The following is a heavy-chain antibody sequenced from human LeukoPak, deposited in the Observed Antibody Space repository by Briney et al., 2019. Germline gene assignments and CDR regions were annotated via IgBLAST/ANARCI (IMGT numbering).Heavy chain of an antibody. CDR1: GFTFSSYT. J-gene: IGHJ4*02. D-gene: IGHD1-26*01. V-gene: IGHV3-21*01. CDR2: ISSSSSYI. Sequence: GGSLRLSCAASGFTFSSYTMNWVRQAPGKGLEWVSSISSSSSYIYYADSVKGRFTISRDNAKNSLNLQMNSLRAEDTAVYYCARDWEGPLGYFDYWGQGTPVTVSS. CDR3: ARDWEGPLGYFDY.